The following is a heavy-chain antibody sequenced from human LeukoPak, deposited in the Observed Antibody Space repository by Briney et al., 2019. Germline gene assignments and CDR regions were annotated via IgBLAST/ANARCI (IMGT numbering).Heavy chain of an antibody. CDR1: GFSFNSFG. D-gene: IGHD3-10*01. V-gene: IGHV3-23*01. J-gene: IGHJ4*02. CDR2: ISGSGGST. CDR3: AKVGPLWFGIYDY. Sequence: GGSLRLSCVASGFSFNSFGMSWVRQAPGKGLEWVSAISGSGGSTYYADSVKGRFTISRDNSKNTLYLQMNSLRAEDTAVFYCAKVGPLWFGIYDYWGQGTLVTVSS.